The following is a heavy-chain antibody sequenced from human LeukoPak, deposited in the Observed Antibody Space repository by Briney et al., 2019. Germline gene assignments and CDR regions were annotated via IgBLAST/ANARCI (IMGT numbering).Heavy chain of an antibody. CDR3: ARDPRRSYGGGTYGMDV. D-gene: IGHD3-16*01. V-gene: IGHV1-24*01. CDR1: GYTLTELS. Sequence: ASVKVSCKVSGYTLTELSMHWVRQAPGKGLEWMGGFDPEDGETIYAQKFQGRVTMTEDTSTDTAYMELSSLRSEDTAVYYCARDPRRSYGGGTYGMDVWGQGTTVTVSS. CDR2: FDPEDGET. J-gene: IGHJ6*02.